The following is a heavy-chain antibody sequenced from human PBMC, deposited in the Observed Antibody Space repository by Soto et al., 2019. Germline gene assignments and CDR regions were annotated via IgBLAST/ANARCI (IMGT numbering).Heavy chain of an antibody. CDR3: ARGEWFGEPFPHFDY. Sequence: SETLSLTCTVSGGSISSSNYYWGWIRQPPGKGLEWIGNIFYSGSTYYNPSLKSRVTISVDTSKNQFPLKLSSVTAADTAVYYCARGEWFGEPFPHFDYWGQGTLVTVSS. D-gene: IGHD3-10*01. J-gene: IGHJ4*02. CDR1: GGSISSSNYY. CDR2: IFYSGST. V-gene: IGHV4-39*01.